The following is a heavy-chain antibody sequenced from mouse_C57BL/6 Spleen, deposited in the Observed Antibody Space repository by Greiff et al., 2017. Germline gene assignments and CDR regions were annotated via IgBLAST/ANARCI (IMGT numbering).Heavy chain of an antibody. CDR2: INPSTGGT. J-gene: IGHJ2*01. CDR3: AREGYYRYCDY. CDR1: GYSFTGYY. D-gene: IGHD1-1*01. Sequence: VQLQQSGPELVKPGASVKISCKASGYSFTGYYMNWVKQSPEKSLEWIGEINPSTGGTTYNQKFKAKATLTVDKSSSTAYMQLKSLTSEDSAVYYCAREGYYRYCDYWGQGTTLTVSS. V-gene: IGHV1-42*01.